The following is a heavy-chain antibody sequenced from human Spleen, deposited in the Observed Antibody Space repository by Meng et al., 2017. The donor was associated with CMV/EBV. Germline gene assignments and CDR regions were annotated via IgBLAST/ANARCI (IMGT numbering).Heavy chain of an antibody. D-gene: IGHD2-2*01. Sequence: SLKISFAASGFTFSSYEMNWVRQAPGKGLEWVSYISSSGSTIYYAVSVKGRFTISRDNAKNSLYLQMNILRAEDTAVYYCASLSIVVVPAAKNWFDPWGQGTLVTVSS. CDR1: GFTFSSYE. J-gene: IGHJ5*02. CDR3: ASLSIVVVPAAKNWFDP. V-gene: IGHV3-48*03. CDR2: ISSSGSTI.